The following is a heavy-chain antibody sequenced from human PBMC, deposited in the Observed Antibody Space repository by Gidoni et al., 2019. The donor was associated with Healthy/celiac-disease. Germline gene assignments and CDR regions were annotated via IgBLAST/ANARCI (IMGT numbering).Heavy chain of an antibody. V-gene: IGHV3-30*18. CDR3: AKDPGVRWLADPRAGDY. Sequence: QVQLVESGGGVVQPGRSLRLSCAASGFTFSSYGMHWVRQAPGKGLEWVAVISYDGSNKYYADSVKGRFTISRDNSKNTLYLQMNSLRAEDTAVYYCAKDPGVRWLADPRAGDYWGQGTLVTVSS. CDR1: GFTFSSYG. J-gene: IGHJ4*02. CDR2: ISYDGSNK. D-gene: IGHD6-19*01.